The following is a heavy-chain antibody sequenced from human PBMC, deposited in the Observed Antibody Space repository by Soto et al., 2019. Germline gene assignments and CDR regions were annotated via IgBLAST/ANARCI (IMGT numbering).Heavy chain of an antibody. V-gene: IGHV5-51*01. Sequence: GESLKISCKGSGYSFTSYWIGWVRQMPGKGLEWMGIIYPGDSDTRYSPSFQGQVTISADKSIGTAYLQWSSLKASDTAMYYCARRIAVAGTHYYGMDVWGQGTTVTVSS. D-gene: IGHD6-19*01. J-gene: IGHJ6*02. CDR3: ARRIAVAGTHYYGMDV. CDR2: IYPGDSDT. CDR1: GYSFTSYW.